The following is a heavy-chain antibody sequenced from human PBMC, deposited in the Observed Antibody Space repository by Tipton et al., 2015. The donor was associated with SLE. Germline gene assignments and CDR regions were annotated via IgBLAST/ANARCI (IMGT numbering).Heavy chain of an antibody. CDR3: ARGPMTTPRGYFDY. Sequence: SLRLSCAASGFTVSSNYMSWVRQAPGKGLEWVSVIYSGGSTYYADSVKGRFTISRDNSKNTLYLQMNSLRAEDTAVYYRARGPMTTPRGYFDYWGQGTLVTVSS. V-gene: IGHV3-66*01. CDR1: GFTVSSNY. J-gene: IGHJ4*02. D-gene: IGHD4-11*01. CDR2: IYSGGST.